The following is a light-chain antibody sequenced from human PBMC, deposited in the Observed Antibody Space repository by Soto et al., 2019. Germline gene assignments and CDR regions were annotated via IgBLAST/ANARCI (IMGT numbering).Light chain of an antibody. CDR1: SSDVGGYNY. V-gene: IGLV2-14*01. CDR3: SSYTSSSTLVV. J-gene: IGLJ2*01. CDR2: EVN. Sequence: QSALTQPASVSGSPGQSITISCTGTSSDVGGYNYVSWYQQHPGKAPKLMIYEVNNRPSGVSNSFCGSKSGNTASLSISGLQAEDEADYYCSSYTSSSTLVVFGGGTKLTVL.